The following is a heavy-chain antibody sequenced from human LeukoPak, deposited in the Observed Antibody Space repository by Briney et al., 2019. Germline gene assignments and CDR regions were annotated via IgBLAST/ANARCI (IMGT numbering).Heavy chain of an antibody. CDR1: GYTFTGYY. V-gene: IGHV1-2*02. CDR2: INPNSGGT. Sequence: ASVKASCKASGYTFTGYYMHWVRQAPGQGLEWMGWINPNSGGTNYAQKFQGRVTMTRDTSISTAYMELSRLRSDDTAVYYCAKDLAYYGGNLRSDDAFDIWGQGTMVTVSS. J-gene: IGHJ3*02. D-gene: IGHD4-23*01. CDR3: AKDLAYYGGNLRSDDAFDI.